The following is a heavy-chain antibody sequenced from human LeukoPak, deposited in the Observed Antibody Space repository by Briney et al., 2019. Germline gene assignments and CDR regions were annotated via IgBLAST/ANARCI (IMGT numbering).Heavy chain of an antibody. CDR1: GFTFSNAW. CDR3: AREISYSSSSGWFDP. V-gene: IGHV3-15*01. J-gene: IGHJ5*02. Sequence: GGSLRLSCAASGFTFSNAWMSWVRQAPGKGLEWVGRIKSKTDGGTTDYAAPVKGRSTISRDDSKNTLYLQMNSLKTEDTAVYYCAREISYSSSSGWFDPWGQGTLVTVSS. D-gene: IGHD6-6*01. CDR2: IKSKTDGGTT.